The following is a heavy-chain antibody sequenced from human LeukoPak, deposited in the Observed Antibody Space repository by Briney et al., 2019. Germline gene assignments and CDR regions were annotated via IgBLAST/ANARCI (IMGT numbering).Heavy chain of an antibody. CDR1: GFTVSSNY. CDR2: IYSGGST. Sequence: GGSLRLSCAATGFTVSSNYMSWVRQAPGKGLEWVSIIYSGGSTFYADSVKGRFTISRDNSKNTLYLQMNSLRAEDTAVYYCARGGSYLSAFDIWGQGTMVTVSS. CDR3: ARGGSYLSAFDI. J-gene: IGHJ3*02. V-gene: IGHV3-53*01. D-gene: IGHD1-26*01.